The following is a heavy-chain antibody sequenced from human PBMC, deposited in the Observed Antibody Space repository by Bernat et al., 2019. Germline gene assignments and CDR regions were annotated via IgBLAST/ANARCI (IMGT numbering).Heavy chain of an antibody. V-gene: IGHV3-7*01. Sequence: EVQLVESGGGLVQPGGSWGLSGAASGFTFSSYGMSGVRRAPGKGLEGVANRKQDGREKYYVDSVKGRFTISRDNAKNSLYLQMNSLRAEDTAVYYCARAFEEWLVKRYWYFDLWGRGTLVTVSS. CDR2: RKQDGREK. CDR3: ARAFEEWLVKRYWYFDL. J-gene: IGHJ2*01. D-gene: IGHD6-19*01. CDR1: GFTFSSYG.